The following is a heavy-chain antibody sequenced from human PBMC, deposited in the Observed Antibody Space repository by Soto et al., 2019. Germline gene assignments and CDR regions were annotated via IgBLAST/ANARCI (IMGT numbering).Heavy chain of an antibody. Sequence: VGSLRLSCAASGFTSTNYVMNWVRQAPGKGLEWVSSISGSGTTTFYADSVKGRFIISRDNSKNTLYLQMNSLRAEDTALYYCAKDRVGGVPDAFDIWGQGTMVTVSS. J-gene: IGHJ3*02. V-gene: IGHV3-23*01. CDR1: GFTSTNYV. D-gene: IGHD2-8*01. CDR2: ISGSGTTT. CDR3: AKDRVGGVPDAFDI.